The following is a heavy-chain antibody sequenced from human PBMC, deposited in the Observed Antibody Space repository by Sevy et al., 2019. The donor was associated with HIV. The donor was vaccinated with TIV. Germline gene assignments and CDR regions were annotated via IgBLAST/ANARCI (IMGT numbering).Heavy chain of an antibody. V-gene: IGHV1-18*01. CDR1: GYTFTSYG. Sequence: ASVKVSCKTFGYTFTSYGISWVRQAPGQGLEWMGWISTYNGDTNSSQKLQGRVTMTTDTSTSTAYMELRSLRSDETAVYYCARAPSGSQGPGQYFHHSGQGTLVTVSS. J-gene: IGHJ1*01. CDR3: ARAPSGSQGPGQYFHH. CDR2: ISTYNGDT. D-gene: IGHD1-26*01.